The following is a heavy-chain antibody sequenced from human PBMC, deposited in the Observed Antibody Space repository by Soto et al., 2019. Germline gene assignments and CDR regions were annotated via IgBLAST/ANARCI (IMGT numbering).Heavy chain of an antibody. J-gene: IGHJ6*02. Sequence: ASVKVSCKASGYTFNDFVMHWVRQAPGQSLEWMGWINAGNGNTKYSERLQGRVTITRDTSASTAFMELSSLRYEDTAVYYCGRGFYGLDVWGQGTTVTVSS. CDR2: INAGNGNT. CDR3: GRGFYGLDV. CDR1: GYTFNDFV. V-gene: IGHV1-3*01.